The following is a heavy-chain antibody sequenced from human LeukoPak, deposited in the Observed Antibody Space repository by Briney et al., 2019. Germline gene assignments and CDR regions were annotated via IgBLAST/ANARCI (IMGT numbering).Heavy chain of an antibody. J-gene: IGHJ2*01. D-gene: IGHD7-27*01. CDR3: ARELVSLGTGYFDL. Sequence: PGGSLRLSCAASGFTFSDYHMSWIRQAPGKGLEWVSGITGSSTWTYYADSVKGRFTISRDNSNNTLHLQMNSLRAEDTAIYYCARELVSLGTGYFDLWGRGTLVTVSS. CDR1: GFTFSDYH. CDR2: ITGSSTWT. V-gene: IGHV3-23*01.